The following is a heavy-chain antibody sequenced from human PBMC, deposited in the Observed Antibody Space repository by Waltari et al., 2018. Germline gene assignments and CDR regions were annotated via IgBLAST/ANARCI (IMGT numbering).Heavy chain of an antibody. V-gene: IGHV3-48*04. J-gene: IGHJ5*02. CDR3: ARDQGRHNWFDP. Sequence: EVQLVESGGGLVQPGGSLRLSCAASGFTFSSYSMNWVRQAPGKLLGWVSYISSSSSTIYYEYSVKGRFTISRDNAKNSLYLQMNSLRAEDTAVYYCARDQGRHNWFDPWGQGTLVTVSS. CDR1: GFTFSSYS. CDR2: ISSSSSTI.